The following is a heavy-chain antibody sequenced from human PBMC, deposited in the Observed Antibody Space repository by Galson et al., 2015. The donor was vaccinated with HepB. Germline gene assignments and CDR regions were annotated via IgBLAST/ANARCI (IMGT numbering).Heavy chain of an antibody. CDR2: IYHSGST. Sequence: TLSLTCAVSGGSIGSGGYSWSWIRQPPGKALEWIGYIYHSGSTYYNPSLKSPVTISVDTSKNQFSLKLSSVTAADTAVYYCARLSNRALGWVDPWGQGTLVTVSS. J-gene: IGHJ5*02. V-gene: IGHV4-30-2*01. CDR1: GGSIGSGGYS. D-gene: IGHD3-16*01. CDR3: ARLSNRALGWVDP.